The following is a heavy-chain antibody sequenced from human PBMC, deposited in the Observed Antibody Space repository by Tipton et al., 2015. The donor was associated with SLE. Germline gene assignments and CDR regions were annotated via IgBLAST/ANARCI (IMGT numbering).Heavy chain of an antibody. CDR2: ISHDGGKE. V-gene: IGHV3-30*04. CDR3: ARSGDLVFNI. Sequence: SLRLSCAASGFSFINYAMNWVRQAPGKGLEWVALISHDGGKEYYADSVQGRFTISRDNSKNTLYLQMNSLRAEYTAVYYCARSGDLVFNIWGQGTMVTVSS. J-gene: IGHJ3*02. CDR1: GFSFINYA. D-gene: IGHD1-1*01.